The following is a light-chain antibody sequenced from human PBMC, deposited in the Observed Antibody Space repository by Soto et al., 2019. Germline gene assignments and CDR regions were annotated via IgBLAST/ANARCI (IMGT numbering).Light chain of an antibody. CDR3: HQCLSSRT. CDR2: AAS. CDR1: HTISSSY. Sequence: EIVMTQSPDTLSLSPGEGATLSCRASHTISSSYLAWYQQKPGQAPRLLIYAASSRATGIPDRFSGSGSGTDFTLTISKLEPEDFAVYYCHQCLSSRTFGQGTKVDIK. V-gene: IGKV3-20*01. J-gene: IGKJ1*01.